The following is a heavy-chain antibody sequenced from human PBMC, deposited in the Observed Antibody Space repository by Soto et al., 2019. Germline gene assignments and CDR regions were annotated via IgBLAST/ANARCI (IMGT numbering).Heavy chain of an antibody. CDR3: ARGHNLGGSTFDI. Sequence: SETLSLTCTVSCDYISTYYWSWIRQPAGKGLEWIGRIHPSGSTNYNPSLKSRVTISVDMSNNQFSLRLNSVTAADTAVYYCARGHNLGGSTFDIWGQGTTVTVS. CDR1: CDYISTYY. V-gene: IGHV4-4*07. CDR2: IHPSGST. J-gene: IGHJ3*02. D-gene: IGHD3-16*01.